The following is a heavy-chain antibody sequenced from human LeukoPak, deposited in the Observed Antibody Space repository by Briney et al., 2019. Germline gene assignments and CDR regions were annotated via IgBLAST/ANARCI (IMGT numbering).Heavy chain of an antibody. CDR1: GFTFSSYG. V-gene: IGHV3-30*18. D-gene: IGHD6-6*01. CDR2: ISYDGSNK. CDR3: AKDMRSGSSSSAVDYYYGMDV. J-gene: IGHJ6*02. Sequence: GRSLRLSCAASGFTFSSYGMHWVRQAPGKGLEWVAVISYDGSNKYYADSVKGRFTISRDNSKNTLYLQMNSLRAEDTAVYYCAKDMRSGSSSSAVDYYYGMDVWGQGTTVTVSS.